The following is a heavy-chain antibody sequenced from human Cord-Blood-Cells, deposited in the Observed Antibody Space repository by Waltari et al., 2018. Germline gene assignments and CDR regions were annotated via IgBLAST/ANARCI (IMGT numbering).Heavy chain of an antibody. D-gene: IGHD3-16*01. CDR3: AKGGETNYWYFDL. V-gene: IGHV3-30*02. J-gene: IGHJ2*01. Sequence: QVQLVASGGGVVQPGGSVSLSCAASGFTFSSYGIPWVRQAPGKGLEWVAFIRYDGSNKYYADSVKGRFTISRDNSKNTLYLQMNSLRAEDTAVYYCAKGGETNYWYFDLWGRGTLVTVSS. CDR2: IRYDGSNK. CDR1: GFTFSSYG.